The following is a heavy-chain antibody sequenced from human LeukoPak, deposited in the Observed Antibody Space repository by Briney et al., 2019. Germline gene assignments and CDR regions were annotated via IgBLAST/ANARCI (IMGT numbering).Heavy chain of an antibody. J-gene: IGHJ4*02. CDR1: GFTFSSYE. V-gene: IGHV3-48*03. D-gene: IGHD5-18*01. CDR2: ISCSGSTI. Sequence: PGGTLRLSCAVSGFTFSSYEMNWVRQAPGKGLEWVSYISCSGSTIYYADSVKGRFTIPRDNSKNTLYLQMNSLTAEDTAVYYCAKPRKQLWLHYWGQGTLVTVSS. CDR3: AKPRKQLWLHY.